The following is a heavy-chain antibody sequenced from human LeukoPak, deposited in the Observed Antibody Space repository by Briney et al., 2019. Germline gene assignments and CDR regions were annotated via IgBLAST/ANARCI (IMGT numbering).Heavy chain of an antibody. V-gene: IGHV3-21*01. CDR1: GFTFSTYM. CDR2: ISTTTSYM. D-gene: IGHD5-12*01. CDR3: ARVGYAQTPFDAFDL. J-gene: IGHJ3*01. Sequence: GGSLRLSCEDSGFTFSTYMMIWVRQPPGKGLEWVSSISTTTSYMFYADSVKGRFTISRDNAKNSLDLKMNSLRAEDTAVYYCARVGYAQTPFDAFDLGGQGTMVTVSS.